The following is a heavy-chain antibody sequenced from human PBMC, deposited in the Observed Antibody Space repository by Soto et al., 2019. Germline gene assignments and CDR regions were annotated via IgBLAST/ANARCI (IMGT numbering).Heavy chain of an antibody. D-gene: IGHD3-22*01. J-gene: IGHJ4*02. V-gene: IGHV3-33*01. Sequence: QVQLVESGGGVVQPGRSLRLSCAASGFTFSSYGMHWVRQAPGKGLEWVAVIWYDGSNKYYADSVKGRFTISRDNSKNTLYLQLNSLRAEDTAVYFCARPFQGSSGYSDIYDYWGQGTLVTVSS. CDR1: GFTFSSYG. CDR2: IWYDGSNK. CDR3: ARPFQGSSGYSDIYDY.